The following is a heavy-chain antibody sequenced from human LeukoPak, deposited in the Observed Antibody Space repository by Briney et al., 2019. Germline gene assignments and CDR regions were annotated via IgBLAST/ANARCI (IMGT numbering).Heavy chain of an antibody. J-gene: IGHJ4*02. CDR3: ARPYCSGGSCYSFGFDY. Sequence: ASVKVSCKASGYTFNGYYIHWVRQAPGQGLEWMGWINPNSGVTNYAQKFQGRVTMTRDTSISTAYMELSRLRSDDTAVYYCARPYCSGGSCYSFGFDYWGQGTLVTVSS. V-gene: IGHV1-2*02. D-gene: IGHD2-15*01. CDR1: GYTFNGYY. CDR2: INPNSGVT.